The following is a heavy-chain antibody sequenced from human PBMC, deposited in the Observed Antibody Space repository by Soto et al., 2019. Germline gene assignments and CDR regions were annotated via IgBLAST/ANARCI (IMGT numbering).Heavy chain of an antibody. CDR3: ARAGSFDL. V-gene: IGHV3-48*02. J-gene: IGHJ4*02. Sequence: GGSLRLSCAASGFTFSTFTMSWVRQAPGKGLEWVSYISGGSETIHYADSVKGRFTISRDNAKNSLFLQMNSLRDEDSAIYYCARAGSFDLCGQGTLVTFSS. D-gene: IGHD3-10*01. CDR1: GFTFSTFT. CDR2: ISGGSETI.